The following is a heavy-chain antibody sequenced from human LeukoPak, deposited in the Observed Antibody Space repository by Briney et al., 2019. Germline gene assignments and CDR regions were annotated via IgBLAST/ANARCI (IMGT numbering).Heavy chain of an antibody. CDR3: ARSSDSLYYYYGMDV. CDR2: IYTSGST. Sequence: SETLSLTCTVSGGSISSYYWSWIRQPAGKGLEWIGRIYTSGSTNYNPSLKSRVTMSVDTSKNQFSPKLSSVTAADTAVYYCARSSDSLYYYYGMDVWGQGTTVTVSS. V-gene: IGHV4-4*07. CDR1: GGSISSYY. D-gene: IGHD3-10*01. J-gene: IGHJ6*02.